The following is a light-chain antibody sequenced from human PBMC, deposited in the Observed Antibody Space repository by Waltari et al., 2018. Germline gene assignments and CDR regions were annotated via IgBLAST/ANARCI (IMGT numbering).Light chain of an antibody. J-gene: IGLJ3*02. CDR1: SNNVGNQG. CDR2: RNN. Sequence: QAGLTQPPSVSKGLRQTATLTCTGNSNNVGNQGAAWLQQHQGHPPKLLSYRNNNRPSGISEGLSASRSGNTASPPITGLQREDEADYYCSAWDSSLSAWVFGGGTKLTVL. V-gene: IGLV10-54*01. CDR3: SAWDSSLSAWV.